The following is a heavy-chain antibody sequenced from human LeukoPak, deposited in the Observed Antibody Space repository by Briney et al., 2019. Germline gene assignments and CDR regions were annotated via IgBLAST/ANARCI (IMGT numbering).Heavy chain of an antibody. CDR2: IKSKTDGGTT. V-gene: IGHV3-15*01. Sequence: PGGSLRLSYAASGLTFSNAWMSWVRQAPGKGLEWVGRIKSKTDGGTTDYAAPVKGRFTISRDDSKNTLYLQMNSLKTEDAAVYYCTTDRVYDSSGCPNWGQGTLVTVSS. D-gene: IGHD3-22*01. CDR3: TTDRVYDSSGCPN. CDR1: GLTFSNAW. J-gene: IGHJ4*02.